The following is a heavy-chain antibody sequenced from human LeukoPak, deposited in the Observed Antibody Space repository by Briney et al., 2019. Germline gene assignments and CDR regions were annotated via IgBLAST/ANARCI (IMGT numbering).Heavy chain of an antibody. Sequence: SETLSLTCTVSGGSISSSSYYWGWIRQPPGKGLEWIGSIYYSGSTYYNPSLKSRVTMSVDTSKNQFSLKLSSVTAADTAVYYCARYVPRGQDAFDIWGQGTMVTVSS. CDR1: GGSISSSSYY. D-gene: IGHD5-12*01. CDR3: ARYVPRGQDAFDI. V-gene: IGHV4-39*01. CDR2: IYYSGST. J-gene: IGHJ3*02.